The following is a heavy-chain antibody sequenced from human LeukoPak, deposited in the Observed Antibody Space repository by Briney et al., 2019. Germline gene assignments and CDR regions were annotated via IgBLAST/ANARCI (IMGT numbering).Heavy chain of an antibody. J-gene: IGHJ4*02. V-gene: IGHV3-15*01. D-gene: IGHD6-25*01. Sequence: GGSMRLSCVASGFTFSNAWMSWVRQAPGKGLEWVGRIRSKTDGGTTDYAAPVKGRFTISRDDSKNTLYLQMNSLETEDTAVYFCTTYRAAADWGQGTLVTVSS. CDR2: IRSKTDGGTT. CDR1: GFTFSNAW. CDR3: TTYRAAAD.